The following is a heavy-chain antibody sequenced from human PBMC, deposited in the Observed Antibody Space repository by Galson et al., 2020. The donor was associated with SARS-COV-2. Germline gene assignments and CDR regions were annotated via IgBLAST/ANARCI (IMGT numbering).Heavy chain of an antibody. Sequence: SGPTLVKPTHTLTLTCTFSGFSLSTRGMCVSWIRQPPGKALEWLARIDWHDDKYYSTSLKTRLTISKDTSKNQVVLTMTNMDPVDTATYYCARANAAAVAVDIWGQGTMVTVAS. CDR2: IDWHDDK. D-gene: IGHD6-13*01. CDR3: ARANAAAVAVDI. J-gene: IGHJ3*02. V-gene: IGHV2-70*11. CDR1: GFSLSTRGMC.